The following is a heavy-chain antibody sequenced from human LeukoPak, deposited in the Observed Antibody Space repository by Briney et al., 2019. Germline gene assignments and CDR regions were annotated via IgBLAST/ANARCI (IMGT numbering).Heavy chain of an antibody. Sequence: PSETLSLTCTVSGGSISISSYYWGWIRQPRGKGPEWIGSIYYSGSIYYNRSLKSRVTISVDTYNNQFALKLSSVTAAATAVYYCARHRSSLDTAMGKLDYWGQGTLVTVSS. CDR2: IYYSGSI. J-gene: IGHJ4*02. CDR1: GGSISISSYY. V-gene: IGHV4-39*01. D-gene: IGHD5-18*01. CDR3: ARHRSSLDTAMGKLDY.